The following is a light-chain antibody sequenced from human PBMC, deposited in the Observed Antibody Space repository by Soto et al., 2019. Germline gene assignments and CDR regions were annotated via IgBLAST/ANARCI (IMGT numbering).Light chain of an antibody. V-gene: IGLV2-14*03. CDR3: NSYTTRSTYV. Sequence: QSVLTQPASASGSPGQSITISCTGTSSDVGGYNSVSWYQHHPGKAPKLMIFDVSYRSSGVSSRFSGSKSGTTASLTISGLQAEDEADYYCNSYTTRSTYVFGTGTKVTVL. CDR1: SSDVGGYNS. J-gene: IGLJ1*01. CDR2: DVS.